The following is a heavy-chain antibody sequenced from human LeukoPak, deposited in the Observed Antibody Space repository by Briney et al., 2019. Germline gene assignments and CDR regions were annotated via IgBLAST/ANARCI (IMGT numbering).Heavy chain of an antibody. J-gene: IGHJ6*02. CDR1: GFTFSSYS. CDR2: ISSSSSYI. CDR3: ARDQDCSSTSCYAKDCYYYGMDV. Sequence: GGSLRLSCAASGFTFSSYSMNWVRQAPGKGLEWVSSISSSSSYIYYADSVKGRFTISRDNAKNSLYLQMNSLRAEDTAVYYCARDQDCSSTSCYAKDCYYYGMDVWGQGTTVTVSS. V-gene: IGHV3-21*01. D-gene: IGHD2-2*01.